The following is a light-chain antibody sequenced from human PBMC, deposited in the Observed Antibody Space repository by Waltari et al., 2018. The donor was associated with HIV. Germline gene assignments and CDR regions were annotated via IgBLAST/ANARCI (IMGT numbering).Light chain of an antibody. V-gene: IGKV1-5*03. CDR2: EAS. CDR1: QSISDW. CDR3: QQYDTYPWT. Sequence: DIQMTQSPSTLSASVGARVTITCRASQSISDWLAWFQQKPGKAPKLLIYEASNLQSGVPSRFSGSGSGTEFTLTISSLQPDDFATYYCQQYDTYPWTFGQGTEVEIK. J-gene: IGKJ1*01.